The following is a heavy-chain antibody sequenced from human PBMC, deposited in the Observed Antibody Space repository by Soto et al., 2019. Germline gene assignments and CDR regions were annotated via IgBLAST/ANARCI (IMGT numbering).Heavy chain of an antibody. CDR2: LNTGNGDT. V-gene: IGHV1-3*04. CDR1: GYTFTSYA. D-gene: IGHD5-18*01. J-gene: IGHJ4*02. Sequence: ASVKVSCKASGYTFTSYAIHWVRQAPGQRLEWMGWLNTGNGDTKYSQQFQGRVIITRDTSATTAYMELSSLRSEDTAIYYCARAISGSWIQLWLTHWGQGTLVTVSS. CDR3: ARAISGSWIQLWLTH.